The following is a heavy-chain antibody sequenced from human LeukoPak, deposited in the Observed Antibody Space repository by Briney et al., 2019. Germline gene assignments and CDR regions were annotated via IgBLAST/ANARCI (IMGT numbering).Heavy chain of an antibody. J-gene: IGHJ3*02. CDR3: TKGVVLTIFGMAWHAFDI. V-gene: IGHV3-74*01. CDR1: GFTFSSYW. CDR2: INSDGSST. D-gene: IGHD3-3*01. Sequence: PGGSLRLSCAASGFTFSSYWMHWVRQAPGKGLVWVSRINSDGSSTSYADSVKGRFTISRDNSKNTLYLQMNSLRAEDTAIYYCTKGVVLTIFGMAWHAFDIWGQGTMVTVS.